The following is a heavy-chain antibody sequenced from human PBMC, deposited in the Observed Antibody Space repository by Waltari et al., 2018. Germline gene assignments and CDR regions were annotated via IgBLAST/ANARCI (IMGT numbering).Heavy chain of an antibody. D-gene: IGHD6-19*01. V-gene: IGHV3-53*01. CDR3: AREVYRSGGH. Sequence: EMQLVESGGGLIQPGESLGLSCAASGFNVSRNYMSWVRQAPGEGLQWVSILYSDGRTFYADSVKGRFTISRDNSKNTVYREMNSLRAEDTAMYYCAREVYRSGGHWGQGTLVTVSS. CDR1: GFNVSRNY. J-gene: IGHJ4*02. CDR2: LYSDGRT.